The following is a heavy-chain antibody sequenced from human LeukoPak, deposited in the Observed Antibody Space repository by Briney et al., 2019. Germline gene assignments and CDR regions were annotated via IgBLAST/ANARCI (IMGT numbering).Heavy chain of an antibody. CDR2: ISYDGSNK. CDR1: GFTFSSYS. D-gene: IGHD6-19*01. J-gene: IGHJ3*02. V-gene: IGHV3-30*03. CDR3: ARDRKWLEAFDI. Sequence: GGSLRLSCAASGFTFSSYSMNWVRQAPGKGLEWVAVISYDGSNKYYADSVKGRFTISRDNSKNTLYLQMNSLRAEDTAVYYCARDRKWLEAFDIWGQGTMVTVSS.